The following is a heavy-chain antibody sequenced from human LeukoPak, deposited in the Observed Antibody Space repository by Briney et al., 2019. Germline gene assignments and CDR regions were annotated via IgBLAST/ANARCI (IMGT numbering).Heavy chain of an antibody. CDR3: ATDLVYYDSSGYGLDY. CDR2: FDPEDGET. CDR1: GYTLTELS. V-gene: IGHV1-24*01. J-gene: IGHJ4*02. D-gene: IGHD3-22*01. Sequence: ASVKVSCKVSGYTLTELSMHWVRQAPGKGLEWMGGFDPEDGETIYAQKFQGRVTMTEDTSTDTAYMELSSLRSEDTAVHYCATDLVYYDSSGYGLDYWGQGTLVTVSS.